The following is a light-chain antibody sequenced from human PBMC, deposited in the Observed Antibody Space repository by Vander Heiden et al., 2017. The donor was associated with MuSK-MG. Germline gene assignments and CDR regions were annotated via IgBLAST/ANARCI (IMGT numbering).Light chain of an antibody. CDR3: QQYGSSPRT. CDR1: QSVSSNY. CDR2: GAS. Sequence: EIVLTQSPGTLSLSPGERASLSCRVSQSVSSNYLAWYQQKPGQAPRLLIYGASSRATGIPDRFSGSGSGTDFTLTISRLEPEDFVVYYCQQYGSSPRTFGLGTKVEIK. J-gene: IGKJ1*01. V-gene: IGKV3-20*01.